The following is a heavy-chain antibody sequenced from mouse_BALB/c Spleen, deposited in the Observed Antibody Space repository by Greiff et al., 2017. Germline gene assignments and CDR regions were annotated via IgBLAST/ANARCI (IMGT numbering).Heavy chain of an antibody. CDR3: ARKEAYGNYVDYAMDY. CDR1: GYTFSSYW. CDR2: ILPGSGST. Sequence: QVQLQQSGAELMKPGASVKISCKATGYTFSSYWIEWVKQRPGHGLEWIGEILPGSGSTNYNEKFKGKATFTADTTSNTAYLQLSSLTSEDSAVYYCARKEAYGNYVDYAMDYWGQGTSVTVSS. D-gene: IGHD2-1*01. V-gene: IGHV1-9*01. J-gene: IGHJ4*01.